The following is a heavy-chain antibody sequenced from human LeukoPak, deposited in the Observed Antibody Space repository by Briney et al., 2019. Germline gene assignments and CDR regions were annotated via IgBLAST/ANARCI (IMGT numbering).Heavy chain of an antibody. CDR3: AREMYYYDSSGYQMAEYFQH. CDR1: GDSVSINSAA. J-gene: IGHJ1*01. D-gene: IGHD3-22*01. V-gene: IGHV6-1*01. CDR2: TYYRSKWYN. Sequence: SQTLSLTFAISGDSVSINSAAWSWVRQSPSRGLEWLGRTYYRSKWYNDYAVSVKSRITINPDTSKNQFSLQLNSVTPEDTAVYYCAREMYYYDSSGYQMAEYFQHWGQGTLVTVSS.